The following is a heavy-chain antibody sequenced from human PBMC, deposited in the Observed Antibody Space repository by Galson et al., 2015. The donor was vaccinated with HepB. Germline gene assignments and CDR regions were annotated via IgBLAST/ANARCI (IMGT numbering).Heavy chain of an antibody. CDR1: GFTFSSYW. CDR2: INSDGSST. CDR3: ARDVGGVVPAANGPFDP. D-gene: IGHD2-2*01. J-gene: IGHJ5*02. Sequence: SLRLSCAASGFTFSSYWMHWVRQAPGKGLVWVSRINSDGSSTSYADSVKGRFTISRDNAKNTLYLQMNSLRAEDTAVYYCARDVGGVVPAANGPFDPWGQGTLVTVSS. V-gene: IGHV3-74*01.